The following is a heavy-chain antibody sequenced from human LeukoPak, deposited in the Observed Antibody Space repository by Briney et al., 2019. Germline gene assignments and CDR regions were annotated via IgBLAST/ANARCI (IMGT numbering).Heavy chain of an antibody. CDR3: ARGARVTIFGVVIYGRRYFDC. D-gene: IGHD3-3*01. CDR1: GFTFSTYS. CDR2: ISSSSSYI. J-gene: IGHJ4*02. V-gene: IGHV3-21*01. Sequence: PGGSLRLSCAASGFTFSTYSMNWVRQAPGKGLEWVSSISSSSSYIYYADSVKGRFTISRDNSKNTLYLQMNSLRAEDTAVYYCARGARVTIFGVVIYGRRYFDCWGQGTLVTVSS.